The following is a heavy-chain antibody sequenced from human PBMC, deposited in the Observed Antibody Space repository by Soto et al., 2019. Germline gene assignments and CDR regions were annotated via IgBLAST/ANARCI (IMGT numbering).Heavy chain of an antibody. D-gene: IGHD3-10*01. V-gene: IGHV1-2*04. CDR1: GYTFTGYY. J-gene: IGHJ4*02. Sequence: ASVKVSCKASGYTFTGYYMHWVRQAPGQGLEWMGWINPNSGGTNYAQKFQGWVTMTRDTSISTAYMELSRLRSDDTAVYYCAISQISGYPHYYFAYWGQGTLVTVDS. CDR3: AISQISGYPHYYFAY. CDR2: INPNSGGT.